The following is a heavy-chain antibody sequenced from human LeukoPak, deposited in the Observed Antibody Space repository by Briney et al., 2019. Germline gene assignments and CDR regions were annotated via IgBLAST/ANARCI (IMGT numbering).Heavy chain of an antibody. CDR2: IYTSGST. CDR3: ARDRGASSIAAAGNLNWFDP. Sequence: SETLSLTCTVSGGSISSYYWSWIRQPAGKGLEWIGRIYTSGSTNYNPSLKSRVTMSVDTSKNQFSLKLSSVTAADTAVYYCARDRGASSIAAAGNLNWFDPWGREPWSPSPQ. D-gene: IGHD6-13*01. J-gene: IGHJ5*02. CDR1: GGSISSYY. V-gene: IGHV4-4*07.